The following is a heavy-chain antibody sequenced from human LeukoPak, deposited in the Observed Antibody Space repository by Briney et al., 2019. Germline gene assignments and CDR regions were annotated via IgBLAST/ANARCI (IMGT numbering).Heavy chain of an antibody. Sequence: TGGSLRLSCAASGFTFDDYAMHWVRQAPGKGLEWVSGISWNSGSIGYADSVKGRFTISRDNAKNSLYLQMNSLRAEDTALYYCAKGLSYGPFGYWGQGTLVTVSS. CDR1: GFTFDDYA. J-gene: IGHJ4*02. CDR3: AKGLSYGPFGY. D-gene: IGHD5-18*01. V-gene: IGHV3-9*01. CDR2: ISWNSGSI.